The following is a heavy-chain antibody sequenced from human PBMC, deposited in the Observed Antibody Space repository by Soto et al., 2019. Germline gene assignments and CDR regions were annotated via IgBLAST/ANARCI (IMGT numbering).Heavy chain of an antibody. V-gene: IGHV3-11*01. Sequence: QVQLVDSGGDLVKPGGSLRLSCAASGFRFSDFYMGWIRQAPGKGLEWISFISGRGDNIHYADSVKGRFTISRDNAKNSLYLQMNSLRVEDTAVYYCARDFRNKGFDHWVQGTLVTVSS. CDR1: GFRFSDFY. J-gene: IGHJ4*02. CDR3: ARDFRNKGFDH. CDR2: ISGRGDNI.